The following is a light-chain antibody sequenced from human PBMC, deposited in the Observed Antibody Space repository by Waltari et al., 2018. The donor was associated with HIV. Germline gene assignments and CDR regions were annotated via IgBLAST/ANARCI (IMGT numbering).Light chain of an antibody. J-gene: IGLJ2*01. V-gene: IGLV3-25*03. CDR3: QSVESSAIVV. CDR2: KGS. CDR1: AFPTQY. Sequence: SYELTHPPSVSVSPGQTPRITCSGDAFPTQYASWYQQKPGQAPVLVIYKGSERPSGIPERFSGSTSGTTVTLTISAVQAEDEADYYCQSVESSAIVVFGGGTKLTVL.